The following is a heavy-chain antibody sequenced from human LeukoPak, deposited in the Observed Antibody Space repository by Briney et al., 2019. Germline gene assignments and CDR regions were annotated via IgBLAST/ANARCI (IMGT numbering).Heavy chain of an antibody. J-gene: IGHJ4*02. CDR3: AVNTIFGVVIGY. CDR1: GFTFTSSA. V-gene: IGHV1-58*02. Sequence: SVKVSCEASGFTFTSSAMQWVRQARGQRLEWIGWIVVGSGNTNYAQKFQERVTITRDMSTSTAYMELSSLRSEDTAVYYCAVNTIFGVVIGYWGQGTLVTVSS. D-gene: IGHD3-3*01. CDR2: IVVGSGNT.